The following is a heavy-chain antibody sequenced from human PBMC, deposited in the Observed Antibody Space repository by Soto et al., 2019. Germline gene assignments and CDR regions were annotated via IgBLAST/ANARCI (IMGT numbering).Heavy chain of an antibody. V-gene: IGHV1-3*01. CDR3: ARLLTKVRGVHPPPIGY. CDR2: INAGNGNT. J-gene: IGHJ4*02. D-gene: IGHD3-10*01. Sequence: GASVKVSCKASGYTFTIYSMHWVRQAPGQRLEWMGWINAGNGNTKYSQKFQGRVTITRDTSASTAYMELSSLRSEDTAVYYCARLLTKVRGVHPPPIGYWGQGTLVTVSS. CDR1: GYTFTIYS.